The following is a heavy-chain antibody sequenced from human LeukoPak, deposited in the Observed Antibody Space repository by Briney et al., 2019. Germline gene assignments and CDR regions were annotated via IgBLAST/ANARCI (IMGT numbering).Heavy chain of an antibody. J-gene: IGHJ4*02. Sequence: GASVKVSCKASGVTFSSYAISWVRQAPGQGLEWMGGINPIFGTANYAQKFQGRVTITADESTSTAYMELSSLRSEDTAVYYCASFSADFWSGYYTEYDYWGQGTLVTVSA. CDR3: ASFSADFWSGYYTEYDY. CDR1: GVTFSSYA. D-gene: IGHD3-3*01. V-gene: IGHV1-69*13. CDR2: INPIFGTA.